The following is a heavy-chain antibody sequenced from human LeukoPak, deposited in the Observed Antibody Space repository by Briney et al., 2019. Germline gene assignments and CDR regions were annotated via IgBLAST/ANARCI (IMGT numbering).Heavy chain of an antibody. CDR2: MNPKSGNT. CDR3: ARVWGAIEY. CDR1: GYTFTNYD. D-gene: IGHD1-26*01. Sequence: ASVKVSCKTSGYTFTNYDINWVRQATGQGLEWMGWMNPKSGNTGSAQRFQGRVTMTRDTSISTAYMELSSLRSEDTAVYYCARVWGAIEYCGHGTLVTVSS. J-gene: IGHJ4*01. V-gene: IGHV1-8*01.